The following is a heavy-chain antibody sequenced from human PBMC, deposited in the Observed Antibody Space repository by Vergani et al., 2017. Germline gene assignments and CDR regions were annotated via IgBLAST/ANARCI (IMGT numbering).Heavy chain of an antibody. D-gene: IGHD3-3*01. V-gene: IGHV4-34*01. J-gene: IGHJ3*02. CDR2: INHSGST. CDR1: GGSFSGYY. CDR3: ARGRGVVKRPRDAFDI. Sequence: QVQLQQWGAGLLKPSDTLSLTCAVYGGSFSGYYWSWIRQPPGKGLEWIGEINHSGSTNYNPSLKSRVTISVDTSKNQFSLKLSSVTAADTAVYYCARGRGVVKRPRDAFDIWGQGTMVTVSS.